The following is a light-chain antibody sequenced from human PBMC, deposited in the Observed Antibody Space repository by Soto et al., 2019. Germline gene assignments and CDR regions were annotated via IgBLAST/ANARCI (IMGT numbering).Light chain of an antibody. Sequence: DIQMTQSPSTLSASVGDRVTITCRASQSISSWLAWYQQKPGKAPKLLIYKASNLQSGVPSRFSGSGSGTXXTXTXSSLQPDDFATYYCQRYDSYSIFTFGPGTKVDIK. CDR2: KAS. CDR3: QRYDSYSIFT. V-gene: IGKV1-5*03. J-gene: IGKJ3*01. CDR1: QSISSW.